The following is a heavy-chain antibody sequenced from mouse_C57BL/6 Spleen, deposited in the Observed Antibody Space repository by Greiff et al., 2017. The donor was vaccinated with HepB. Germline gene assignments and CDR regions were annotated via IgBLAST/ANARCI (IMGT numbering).Heavy chain of an antibody. V-gene: IGHV1-55*01. D-gene: IGHD2-2*01. CDR1: GYTFTSYW. CDR2: IYPGSGST. CDR3: ARDGLYVYDAWFAY. J-gene: IGHJ3*01. Sequence: QVQLQQSGAELVKPGASVKMSCKASGYTFTSYWITWVKQRPGQGLEWIGDIYPGSGSTNYNEKFKSKATLTVDTSSSTAYMQLSSLTSEDSAVYYCARDGLYVYDAWFAYWGQGTLVTVSA.